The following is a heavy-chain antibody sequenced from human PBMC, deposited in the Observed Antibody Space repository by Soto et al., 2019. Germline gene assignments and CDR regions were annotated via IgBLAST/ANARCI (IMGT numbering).Heavy chain of an antibody. Sequence: ESGGGLVQPGGSLRLSCAASGFTFSSYAMNWVRQAPGKGLEWVSTISGSGGDTYYADSVKGRFSISRDNSKYTLSLQMDSLRAEDTAVYYCAKGGRSSSGLDFDYWGQGTLVTVPS. V-gene: IGHV3-23*01. D-gene: IGHD6-6*01. CDR2: ISGSGGDT. CDR3: AKGGRSSSGLDFDY. CDR1: GFTFSSYA. J-gene: IGHJ4*02.